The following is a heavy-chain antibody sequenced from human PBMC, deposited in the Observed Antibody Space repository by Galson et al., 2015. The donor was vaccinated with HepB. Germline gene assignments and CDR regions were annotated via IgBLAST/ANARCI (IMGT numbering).Heavy chain of an antibody. V-gene: IGHV1-69*13. Sequence: SVKVSCKASGGTFSSYAISWVRQAPGQGLEWMGGIIPIFGTANYAQKFQGRVTITADESTSTAYMELSSLRSEDTAVYYCARDQLIVVVPAAISYYYYGMDVWGQGTTVTVSS. CDR3: ARDQLIVVVPAAISYYYYGMDV. J-gene: IGHJ6*02. D-gene: IGHD2-2*02. CDR1: GGTFSSYA. CDR2: IIPIFGTA.